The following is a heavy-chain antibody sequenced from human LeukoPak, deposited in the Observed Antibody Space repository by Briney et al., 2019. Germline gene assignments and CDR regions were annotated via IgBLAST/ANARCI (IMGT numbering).Heavy chain of an antibody. J-gene: IGHJ4*02. V-gene: IGHV3-23*01. CDR2: ISGSGDGT. CDR3: ARGYIYGYHY. Sequence: GGSLRLSCTSSGFTFSSDAMTWVRQAPGKGLEWVSSISGSGDGTYYADSVRGRFTISRDNSKNTLYLQMNSLRAEDTAVYYCARGYIYGYHYWGQGTLVTVSS. CDR1: GFTFSSDA. D-gene: IGHD5-18*01.